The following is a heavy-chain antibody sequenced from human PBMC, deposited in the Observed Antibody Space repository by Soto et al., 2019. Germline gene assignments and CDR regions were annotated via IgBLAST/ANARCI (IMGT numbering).Heavy chain of an antibody. CDR2: IGAAGIST. CDR1: GFSFSDYA. Sequence: EVELLESGGGLVQPGGSLRLSCAASGFSFSDYAMPWVRQAPGTGLEWVSTIGAAGISTYYAESVRGRYTISRDNSKNTLFLQMNSLRPEDSAVYYCATPQGSLEYWGQGTLVIVSS. V-gene: IGHV3-23*01. J-gene: IGHJ4*02. CDR3: ATPQGSLEY.